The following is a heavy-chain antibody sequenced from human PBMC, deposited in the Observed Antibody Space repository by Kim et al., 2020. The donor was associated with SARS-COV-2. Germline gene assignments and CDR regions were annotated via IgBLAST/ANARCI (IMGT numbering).Heavy chain of an antibody. CDR1: GYSISSGYY. V-gene: IGHV4-38-2*02. D-gene: IGHD6-19*01. J-gene: IGHJ4*02. Sequence: SETLSLTCTVSGYSISSGYYWGWIRQPPGKGLEWIGSIYHSGSTYYNPSLKSRVTISVDTAKNQFSLKLSSVTAADTAVDYCARVADSSGWYWDYWGRGTLVTVSS. CDR3: ARVADSSGWYWDY. CDR2: IYHSGST.